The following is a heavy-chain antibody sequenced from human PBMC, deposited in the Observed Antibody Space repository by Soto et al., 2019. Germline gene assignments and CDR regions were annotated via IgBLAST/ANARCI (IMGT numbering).Heavy chain of an antibody. J-gene: IGHJ1*01. CDR1: DFTFRNSR. CDR3: VKDESINWYSGHFRH. V-gene: IGHV3-7*03. D-gene: IGHD6-13*01. CDR2: IKPDGGAT. Sequence: QLVESGGDLVQPGGSLRLSCATSDFTFRNSRINWVRQAPGKGLEWVANIKPDGGATNYVDSVKGRFTISRDNAKNSLHLQMNSLSAEDTAFYYCVKDESINWYSGHFRHWGQGTLVTVSS.